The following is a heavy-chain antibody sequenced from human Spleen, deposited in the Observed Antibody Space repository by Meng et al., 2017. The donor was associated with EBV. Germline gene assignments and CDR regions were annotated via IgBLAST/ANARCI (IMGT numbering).Heavy chain of an antibody. J-gene: IGHJ4*02. V-gene: IGHV3-21*01. CDR1: GFTFRNYD. D-gene: IGHD3-16*01. CDR3: ARDSAHGVDY. CDR2: ISSSSSYI. Sequence: EAQLWASGGGLVKPGGSLRLSCAASGFTFRNYDMHWVRQAPGKGLEWVSSISSSSSYIYYADSVKGRFTISRDNSKNTLYLEMNSLRAEDTAVYYCARDSAHGVDYWGQGTLVTVSS.